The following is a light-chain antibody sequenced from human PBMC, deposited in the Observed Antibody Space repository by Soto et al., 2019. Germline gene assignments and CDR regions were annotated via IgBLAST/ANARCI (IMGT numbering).Light chain of an antibody. V-gene: IGLV2-11*01. J-gene: IGLJ1*01. CDR1: SSDVGGYNY. CDR2: DVS. Sequence: LTQPRSVSGSPGQSVTISCTGTSSDVGGYNYVSWYQQHPGKAPKLMIYDVSKRPSGVPDRFSGSKSGNTASLTISGLQAEDEADYYCCSYAGSYILLYVFGTGTKVTVL. CDR3: CSYAGSYILLYV.